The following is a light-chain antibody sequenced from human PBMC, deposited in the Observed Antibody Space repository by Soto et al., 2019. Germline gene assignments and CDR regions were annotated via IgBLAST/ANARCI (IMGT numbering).Light chain of an antibody. CDR2: AAS. J-gene: IGKJ1*01. CDR1: QSIDSK. CDR3: QHYNSYSEA. Sequence: EIVLAQSPGTLSLSPGERVTLSCRAGQSIDSKLAWYQQRPGQAPRLLIYAASTRATGIPARFSGSGSGTEFTLTISGLQSEDFATYYCQHYNSYSEAFGQGTKVDIK. V-gene: IGKV3-15*01.